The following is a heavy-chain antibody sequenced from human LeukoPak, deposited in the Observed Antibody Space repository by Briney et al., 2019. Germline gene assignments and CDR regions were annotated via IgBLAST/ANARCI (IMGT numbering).Heavy chain of an antibody. CDR1: GASMDSYC. CDR3: GRGFGSGYDFPTYFYGMDL. CDR2: VYSSGST. V-gene: IGHV4-59*01. D-gene: IGHD5-12*01. Sequence: SETLSLTCTVSGASMDSYCWSWIRQPPGKGLEWIGYVYSSGSTNYNPSVKSRVTISVDTSKNQFSLKLSSVTAADTAVYYCGRGFGSGYDFPTYFYGMDLWGQGTTVTVSS. J-gene: IGHJ6*02.